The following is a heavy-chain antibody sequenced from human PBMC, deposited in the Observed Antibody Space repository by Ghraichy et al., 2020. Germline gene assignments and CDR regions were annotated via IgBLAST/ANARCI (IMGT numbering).Heavy chain of an antibody. D-gene: IGHD5-18*01. CDR2: IYYTEST. V-gene: IGHV4-39*07. CDR1: GPSITSDTYY. CDR3: ARRRYSNGSHPFDF. J-gene: IGHJ4*02. Sequence: SETLSLTCTVSGPSITSDTYYWGWFRQPPGKGLEWIGRIYYTESTYSNPSLKNRVLISRDASRNQFSLKVRSVTAADTAMYYCARRRYSNGSHPFDFWGRGTLVTVAS.